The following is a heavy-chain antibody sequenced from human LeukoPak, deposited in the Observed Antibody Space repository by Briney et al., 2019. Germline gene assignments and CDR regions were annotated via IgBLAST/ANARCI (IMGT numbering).Heavy chain of an antibody. CDR1: SGSISSYY. CDR2: IYYSGST. V-gene: IGHV4-59*08. CDR3: ATLLYYYDSSGYLNPFDY. J-gene: IGHJ4*02. Sequence: SETLSLTCTVSSGSISSYYWSWIRQPPGKGLEWIGYIYYSGSTNYNPSLKSRLTISVDTSKNQFSPKLSSVTAADTAVYYCATLLYYYDSSGYLNPFDYWGQGTLVTVSS. D-gene: IGHD3-22*01.